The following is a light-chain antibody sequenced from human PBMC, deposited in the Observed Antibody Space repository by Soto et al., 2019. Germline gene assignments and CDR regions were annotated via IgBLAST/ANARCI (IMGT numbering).Light chain of an antibody. CDR1: QSVSSSY. Sequence: EIVFTRSPGTLSLSPGEIATLSCRSIQSVSSSYLAWYQQKPGQAPRLLIYDASSRATGIPARFSGSGSGTDFTLTISRLEPEAFAVYYCQQYGSSPPITFGPGTKVDI. CDR2: DAS. V-gene: IGKV3-20*01. J-gene: IGKJ3*01. CDR3: QQYGSSPPIT.